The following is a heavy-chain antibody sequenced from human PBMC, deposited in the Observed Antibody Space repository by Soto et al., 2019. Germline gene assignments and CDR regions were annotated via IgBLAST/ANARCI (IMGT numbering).Heavy chain of an antibody. CDR3: ARDRDGYNPVDY. CDR2: ISSSGSHV. D-gene: IGHD1-1*01. Sequence: EVQLVESGGGLVKPGGSLRLSCAASGFIFSSYSMNWVRQAPGKGLEWVSCISSSGSHVYYADSVKGRFTISRDNAKESLYLQMNSLRAEDTAVYYCARDRDGYNPVDYWGQGTLVTVSS. V-gene: IGHV3-21*01. CDR1: GFIFSSYS. J-gene: IGHJ4*02.